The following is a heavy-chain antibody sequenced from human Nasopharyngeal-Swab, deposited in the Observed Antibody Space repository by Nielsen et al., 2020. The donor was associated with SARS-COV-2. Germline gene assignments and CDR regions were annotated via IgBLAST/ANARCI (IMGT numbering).Heavy chain of an antibody. J-gene: IGHJ5*02. V-gene: IGHV5-51*01. CDR1: GYSFTSCW. CDR3: ARQRQYCSGGSCYSKWFDP. CDR2: IYPGDSDT. Sequence: GESLKISCKGSGYSFTSCWIGWVRQMPGKGLEWMGIIYPGDSDTRYSPSFEGQVTISADKSISTAYLQWSSLKASDTAMYYCARQRQYCSGGSCYSKWFDPWGQGTLVTVSS. D-gene: IGHD2-15*01.